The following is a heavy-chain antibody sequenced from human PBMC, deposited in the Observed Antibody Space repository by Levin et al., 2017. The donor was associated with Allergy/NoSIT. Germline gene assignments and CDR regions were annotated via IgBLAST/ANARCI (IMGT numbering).Heavy chain of an antibody. J-gene: IGHJ6*02. CDR2: IAGSGSPI. CDR1: GLIFSRYA. Sequence: GGSLRLSCVASGLIFSRYAMNWVRQAPGKGLEWLSYIAGSGSPIYYADSVKGRFTISRDNAKNSLYLLMNSLRDEDTAVYYCLVSDCSSSDFTSASVLWGQGTTVTVSS. D-gene: IGHD5/OR15-5a*01. CDR3: LVSDCSSSDFTSASVL. V-gene: IGHV3-48*02.